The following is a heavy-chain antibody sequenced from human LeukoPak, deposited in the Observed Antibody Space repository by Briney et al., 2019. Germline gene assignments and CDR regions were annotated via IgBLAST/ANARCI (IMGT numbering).Heavy chain of an antibody. CDR2: ISSSSSYI. Sequence: GGSLRLSCAASGFTFSSYSMYWVRQAPGKGLEWVSSISSSSSYIYYADSVKGRFTISRDNAKNSLYLQMNSLRAEDTAVYYCARVGGSGYDYWGQGTLVTVSS. D-gene: IGHD3-22*01. CDR1: GFTFSSYS. J-gene: IGHJ4*02. CDR3: ARVGGSGYDY. V-gene: IGHV3-21*01.